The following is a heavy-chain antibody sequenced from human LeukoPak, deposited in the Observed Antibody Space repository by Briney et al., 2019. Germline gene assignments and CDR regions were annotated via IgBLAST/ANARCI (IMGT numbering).Heavy chain of an antibody. D-gene: IGHD3-3*01. CDR1: GGSISSHY. CDR2: IYYSGST. J-gene: IGHJ6*03. V-gene: IGHV4-59*11. CDR3: ARVLQNYYHMDV. Sequence: SETLSLTCTVSGGSISSHYWSWIRQPPGKGLEWIGYIYYSGSTNYNPSLKSRVTISVDTSKNQFSLKLGSVTAADTAVYYCARVLQNYYHMDVWGKGTTVTVSS.